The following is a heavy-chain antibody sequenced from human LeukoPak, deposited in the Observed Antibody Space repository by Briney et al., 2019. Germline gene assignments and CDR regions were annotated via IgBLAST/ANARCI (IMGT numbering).Heavy chain of an antibody. J-gene: IGHJ4*02. CDR2: IYYSGST. CDR3: ARLDSSGWHSYFDF. D-gene: IGHD6-19*01. V-gene: IGHV4-59*08. Sequence: SETLSLTCIVSGGSISSYYWSWIRQPPGRGLEWIGYIYYSGSTNYNPSLKSRVTISVDTSKNQFSLKLSSVTAADTAVYYCARLDSSGWHSYFDFWSQGTLVTVSS. CDR1: GGSISSYY.